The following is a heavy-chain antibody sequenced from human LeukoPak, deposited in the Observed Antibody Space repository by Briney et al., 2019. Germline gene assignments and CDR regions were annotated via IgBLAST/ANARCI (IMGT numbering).Heavy chain of an antibody. J-gene: IGHJ4*02. CDR3: TRGTVFSGWYGEMYYFDY. CDR1: GYTFTSYG. V-gene: IGHV1-18*01. Sequence: GASVKVSCKTSGYTFTSYGITWVRQAPGQGLEWMGWISTYNGKTNYAQNFQGRLTMTTDTSTSTAYMELWGLRSDDTAVYYCTRGTVFSGWYGEMYYFDYWGQGTQVTVSS. D-gene: IGHD6-19*01. CDR2: ISTYNGKT.